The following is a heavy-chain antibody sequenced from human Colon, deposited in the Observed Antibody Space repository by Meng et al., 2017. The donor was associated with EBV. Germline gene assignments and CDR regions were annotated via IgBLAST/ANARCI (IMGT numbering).Heavy chain of an antibody. CDR3: ARGGPYPDSSGFHWYFDL. CDR2: INTHTGNP. Sequence: GQLLQSGSELKKPGASVKVSCKASGYTLINYAINWVRQAPGQGLEWMGWINTHTGNPTYGQGFTGRFVLSSDTSVSTANLQISSLKAEDTAVYYCARGGPYPDSSGFHWYFDLWGRGTLVTVSS. J-gene: IGHJ2*01. V-gene: IGHV7-4-1*02. D-gene: IGHD3-22*01. CDR1: GYTLINYA.